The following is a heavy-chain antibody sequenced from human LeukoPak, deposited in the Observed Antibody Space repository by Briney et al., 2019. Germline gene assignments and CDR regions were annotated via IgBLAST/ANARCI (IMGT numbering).Heavy chain of an antibody. Sequence: PGGSLRLSCAASGFTFSSYSMNWVRQAPGKGLVWVSSISSSSSYIYYADSVKGRFTISRDNAKNSLYLQMNSLRAEDTAVYYCARTPNYYDSSGYYGSVYWGQGTLVTVSS. D-gene: IGHD3-22*01. V-gene: IGHV3-21*01. CDR1: GFTFSSYS. CDR3: ARTPNYYDSSGYYGSVY. J-gene: IGHJ4*02. CDR2: ISSSSSYI.